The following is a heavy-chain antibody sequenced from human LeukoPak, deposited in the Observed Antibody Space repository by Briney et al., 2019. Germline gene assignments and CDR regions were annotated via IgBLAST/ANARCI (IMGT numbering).Heavy chain of an antibody. J-gene: IGHJ4*02. V-gene: IGHV3-48*01. CDR1: GFTFSSYS. CDR3: AKAGCSGGSCYRYYFDY. D-gene: IGHD2-15*01. Sequence: GGSLRLSCAASGFTFSSYSMNWVRQAPGKGLEWVSYISSSSSTIYYADSVKGRFTISRDNAKNSLYLQMSSLRAEDTAVYYCAKAGCSGGSCYRYYFDYWGQGTLVTVSS. CDR2: ISSSSSTI.